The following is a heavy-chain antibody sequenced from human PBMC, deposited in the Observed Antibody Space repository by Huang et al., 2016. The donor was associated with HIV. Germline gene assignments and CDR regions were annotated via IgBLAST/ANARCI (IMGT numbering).Heavy chain of an antibody. D-gene: IGHD1-1*01. CDR2: INHLGSA. CDR1: GGSLSGYY. CDR3: ARDATKNPRGWFDP. V-gene: IGHV4-34*01. Sequence: QVQLQQWGAQLLKSAETLSLTCAVYGGSLSGYYWRWLRQAPGKGLEWIGEINHLGSANYNPSLKSRVSMAVDGSKKQFSLTLQSITDADTSMYYCARDATKNPRGWFDPWGQGTLVTGSS. J-gene: IGHJ5*02.